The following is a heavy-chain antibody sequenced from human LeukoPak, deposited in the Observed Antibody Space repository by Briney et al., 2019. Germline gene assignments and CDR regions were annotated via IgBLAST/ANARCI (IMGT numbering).Heavy chain of an antibody. CDR1: GYTFTSYG. D-gene: IGHD3-3*01. J-gene: IGHJ5*02. CDR2: ISAYNGNT. CDR3: ARVVTIFGVVIMALVSDNWFDP. Sequence: ASVKVSCKASGYTFTSYGISWVRQAPGQGLEWMGWISAYNGNTNYAQKLQGRVTMTTDTSTSTAYMELRSLRSDDTAVYYCARVVTIFGVVIMALVSDNWFDPWGQGTLVTVSS. V-gene: IGHV1-18*01.